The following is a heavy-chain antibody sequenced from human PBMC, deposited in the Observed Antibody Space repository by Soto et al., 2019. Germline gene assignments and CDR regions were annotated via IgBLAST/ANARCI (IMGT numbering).Heavy chain of an antibody. CDR3: ARVIAVAAYYYYYGMDV. CDR2: ISSSGSTI. Sequence: GGSLRLSCAASGFTFSSYEMNWVRQAPGKGLEWVSYISSSGSTIYYADSVKGRFTISRDNAKNSLYLQMNSLRAEDTAVYYCARVIAVAAYYYYYGMDVWGQGTTVTVSS. V-gene: IGHV3-48*03. J-gene: IGHJ6*02. CDR1: GFTFSSYE. D-gene: IGHD6-19*01.